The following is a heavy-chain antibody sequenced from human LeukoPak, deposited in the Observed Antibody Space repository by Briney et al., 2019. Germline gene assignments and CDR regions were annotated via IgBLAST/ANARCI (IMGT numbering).Heavy chain of an antibody. CDR1: GFTVSINY. D-gene: IGHD4-17*01. V-gene: IGHV3-53*04. CDR2: IYSGGST. CDR3: ARVRRPYGDLPDY. J-gene: IGHJ4*02. Sequence: GGSLRLSCAASGFTVSINYMSWVRQAPGKGLEWVSVIYSGGSTYCADSVKGRFTISRHNSKNTLYLQMNSLRAEDTAVYYCARVRRPYGDLPDYWGQGTLVTVSS.